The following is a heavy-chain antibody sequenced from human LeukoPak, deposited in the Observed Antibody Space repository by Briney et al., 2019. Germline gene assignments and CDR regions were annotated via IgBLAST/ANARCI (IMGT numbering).Heavy chain of an antibody. CDR3: ATDPGEKVPAAKGPRGDYCYGMDV. J-gene: IGHJ6*02. CDR2: FDPEDGET. CDR1: GYTLTELS. Sequence: GASVKVSCKVSGYTLTELSMHWVRQAPGKGLEWMGGFDPEDGETIYAQKFQGRVTMTEDTSTDTAYMELNSLRSDDTAVYYCATDPGEKVPAAKGPRGDYCYGMDVWGQGTTVTVSS. D-gene: IGHD2-2*01. V-gene: IGHV1-24*01.